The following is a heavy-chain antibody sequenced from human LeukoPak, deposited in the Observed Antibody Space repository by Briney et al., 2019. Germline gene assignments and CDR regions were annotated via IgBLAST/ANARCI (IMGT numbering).Heavy chain of an antibody. CDR2: ISYDGSNK. V-gene: IGHV3-30*18. D-gene: IGHD3/OR15-3a*01. J-gene: IGHJ5*02. CDR3: AKDLDKRVPWFDP. CDR1: GFTFSSYG. Sequence: RGSLRLSCAASGFTFSSYGMHWVRQAPGKGLEWVAVISYDGSNKYYADSVKGRFTISRDNSKNTLYLQMNSLRAEDTAVYYCAKDLDKRVPWFDPWGHGTLVSVSS.